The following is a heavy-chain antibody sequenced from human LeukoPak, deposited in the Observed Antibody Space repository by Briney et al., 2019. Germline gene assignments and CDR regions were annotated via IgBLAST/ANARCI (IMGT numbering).Heavy chain of an antibody. J-gene: IGHJ4*02. Sequence: PGGSLRLSCAASGLTFSSYAMSWVRQAPGKGLEWVSAISGSGGGTYYADSVKGRFTISRDNSKNTLYLQMNSLRAEDTAVYYCAKDLEVGATLFDYWGQGTLVTVSS. V-gene: IGHV3-23*01. CDR2: ISGSGGGT. D-gene: IGHD1-26*01. CDR3: AKDLEVGATLFDY. CDR1: GLTFSSYA.